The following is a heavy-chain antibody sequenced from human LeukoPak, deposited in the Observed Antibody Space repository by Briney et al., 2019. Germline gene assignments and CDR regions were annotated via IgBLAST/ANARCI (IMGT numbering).Heavy chain of an antibody. CDR1: GGSISSYY. CDR2: IYYSGST. Sequence: SETLALTCTVSGGSISSYYWSWIRQPPGKGLEWIGYIYYSGSTNYNPTLKSRVTISVDASNTQFSLKLSSVTAADTAVYYCARRHCSSTSCHYYMDVWGKGTTVTVSS. D-gene: IGHD2-2*01. J-gene: IGHJ6*03. V-gene: IGHV4-59*08. CDR3: ARRHCSSTSCHYYMDV.